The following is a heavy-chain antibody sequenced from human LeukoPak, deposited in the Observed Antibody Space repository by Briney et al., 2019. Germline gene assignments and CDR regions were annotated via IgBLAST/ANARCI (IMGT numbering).Heavy chain of an antibody. Sequence: GGSLRLSCAASGFTFSSYAMSWVRQAPGKGLEWVSAISGSGGSTYYADSVKGRFTISRDNSKSTLYLQMNSLRAEDTAVYYCAKDQSASGSGWGGFDYWGQGTLVTVSS. CDR2: ISGSGGST. V-gene: IGHV3-23*01. J-gene: IGHJ4*02. D-gene: IGHD6-19*01. CDR1: GFTFSSYA. CDR3: AKDQSASGSGWGGFDY.